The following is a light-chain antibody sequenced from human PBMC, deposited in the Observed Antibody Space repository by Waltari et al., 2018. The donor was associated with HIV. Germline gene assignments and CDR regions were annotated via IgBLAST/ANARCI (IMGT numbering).Light chain of an antibody. Sequence: QSALTPPHSVSGSRGPSPILSSPETLTYVCNFLALYQHHQGKAPKVIIYDVRKRPSGVPDRFSGSKSGNTAFLTISGLQAEDEADYHCCSHAGNLIFAFGTGTKVTVL. V-gene: IGLV2-11*01. CDR3: CSHAGNLIFA. J-gene: IGLJ1*01. CDR2: DVR. CDR1: LTYVCNF.